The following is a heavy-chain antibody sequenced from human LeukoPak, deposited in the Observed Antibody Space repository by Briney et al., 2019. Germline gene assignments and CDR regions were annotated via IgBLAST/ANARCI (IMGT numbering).Heavy chain of an antibody. J-gene: IGHJ4*02. Sequence: GESLKISCKGSGYIFTSYWIGWVRQMPGKGLEWMGIIYPGDSDTRYSPSFQGQVTISADKSISTAYLQWSSLKASDTAMYYCARRGCSSTSCYEGGFDYWGQGTLVTVSS. CDR1: GYIFTSYW. V-gene: IGHV5-51*01. D-gene: IGHD2-2*01. CDR2: IYPGDSDT. CDR3: ARRGCSSTSCYEGGFDY.